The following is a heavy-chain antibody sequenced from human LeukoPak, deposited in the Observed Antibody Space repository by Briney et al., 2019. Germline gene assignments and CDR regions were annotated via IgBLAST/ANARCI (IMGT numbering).Heavy chain of an antibody. Sequence: PWETLSLTCTVSGGSISSSSYYWSWIRQPPGKGLEWIGYIYYSGNTNYNPSLKSRVTVSVDTSKNQVSLKLSSVIAADTAVYYCARSAGYQLLEGYYYYMDVWGKGTTVTVSS. CDR3: ARSAGYQLLEGYYYYMDV. CDR2: IYYSGNT. D-gene: IGHD2-2*01. V-gene: IGHV4-61*01. CDR1: GGSISSSSYY. J-gene: IGHJ6*03.